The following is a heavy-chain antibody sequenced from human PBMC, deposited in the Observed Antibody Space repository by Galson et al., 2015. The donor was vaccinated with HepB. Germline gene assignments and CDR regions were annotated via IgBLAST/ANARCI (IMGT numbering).Heavy chain of an antibody. CDR1: GYTFTAYY. J-gene: IGHJ5*02. CDR2: ISPNNGDS. D-gene: IGHD3-9*01. Sequence: SVKVSCKASGYTFTAYYMHWVRQAPGQGPEWMGRISPNNGDSNYAQKFQGRVTMTRDTSISTAYMELNRLRSDDTAVYYCARNYDFLADNWFDPWGQGTLVTVSS. V-gene: IGHV1-2*06. CDR3: ARNYDFLADNWFDP.